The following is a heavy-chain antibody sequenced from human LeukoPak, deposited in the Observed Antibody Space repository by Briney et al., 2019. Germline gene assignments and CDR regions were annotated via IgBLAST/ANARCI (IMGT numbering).Heavy chain of an antibody. J-gene: IGHJ6*03. D-gene: IGHD2-15*01. CDR2: IYYSGST. V-gene: IGHV4-39*07. CDR1: GGSISSSSYY. Sequence: PSETLSLTCTVSGGSISSSSYYWGWIRQPPGKGLEWLGSIYYSGSTYYNPSLKSRVTISVDTSNKQFSLNLTSVTAADTAVYYCARDLGGYPFFMDVWGKGITVTVSS. CDR3: ARDLGGYPFFMDV.